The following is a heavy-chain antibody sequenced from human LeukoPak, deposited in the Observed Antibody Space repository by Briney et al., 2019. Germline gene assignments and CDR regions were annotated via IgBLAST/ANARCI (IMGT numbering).Heavy chain of an antibody. D-gene: IGHD3-3*01. V-gene: IGHV1-2*02. Sequence: ASAKVSGKASGYTFTGYYMHWVRQAPGQGLEWMGWINPNSGGTNYAQKFQGRVTMTRDTSISTAYMELSRLRSDDTAVYYCARVRYTVLRPDYWGQGTLVTVSS. J-gene: IGHJ4*02. CDR3: ARVRYTVLRPDY. CDR1: GYTFTGYY. CDR2: INPNSGGT.